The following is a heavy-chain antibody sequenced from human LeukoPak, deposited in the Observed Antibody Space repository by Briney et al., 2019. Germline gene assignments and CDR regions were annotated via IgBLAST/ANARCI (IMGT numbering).Heavy chain of an antibody. CDR3: ASAKPLGPVDY. Sequence: PGGSLRLSCAASGFTFKTSGMKWVRQAPGKGLEWVSSISSISSYIYYAASVKGRFTISRDNAKNSLYLQMNSLRAEDTAVYYCASAKPLGPVDYWGQGTLVTVSS. CDR1: GFTFKTSG. CDR2: ISSISSYI. J-gene: IGHJ4*02. V-gene: IGHV3-21*01. D-gene: IGHD1-14*01.